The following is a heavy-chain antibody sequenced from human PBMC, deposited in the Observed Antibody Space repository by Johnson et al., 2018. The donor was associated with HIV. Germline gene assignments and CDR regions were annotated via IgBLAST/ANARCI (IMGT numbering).Heavy chain of an antibody. Sequence: QVQLVESGGGLVQPGGSLRLSCEASGFTFRSYAMHWVRQAPGKGLEWVAVISYDGSNKYYADSVKGRFTISRDNSKNTLHLQMNGLRAEDTAVYYCVRRANVGTSVWGDFDLWGQGTMATVSS. CDR3: VRRANVGTSVWGDFDL. CDR2: ISYDGSNK. V-gene: IGHV3-30*04. J-gene: IGHJ3*01. D-gene: IGHD3-16*01. CDR1: GFTFRSYA.